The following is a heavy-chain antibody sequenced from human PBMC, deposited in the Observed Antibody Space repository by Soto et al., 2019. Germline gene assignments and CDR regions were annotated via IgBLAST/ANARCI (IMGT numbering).Heavy chain of an antibody. CDR1: GFSFSDSY. CDR3: ARGGRYTYGYGDYSYGMDV. J-gene: IGHJ6*02. V-gene: IGHV3-11*05. CDR2: ISSGSSYI. Sequence: GGSLRLSCAASGFSFSDSYMSWIRQAPGKGLEWVSHISSGSSYIKYADSVEGRLTISRDNAKNSLYLQMNSLRAEDTAVYYCARGGRYTYGYGDYSYGMDVWGQGTTVTVSS. D-gene: IGHD5-18*01.